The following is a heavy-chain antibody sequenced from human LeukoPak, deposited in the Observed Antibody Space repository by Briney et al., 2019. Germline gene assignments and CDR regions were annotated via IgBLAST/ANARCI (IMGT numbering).Heavy chain of an antibody. CDR1: GFTFSSYS. Sequence: GGSLRLSCAASGFTFSSYSMNWVRQAPGKGLEWVSSISSSSSYIYYADSVKGRFTISRDNAKNSLYLQMNSLRAEDTAVYYCARVDLDWNYEDYWGQGTLVTVSS. D-gene: IGHD1-7*01. J-gene: IGHJ4*02. CDR2: ISSSSSYI. V-gene: IGHV3-21*01. CDR3: ARVDLDWNYEDY.